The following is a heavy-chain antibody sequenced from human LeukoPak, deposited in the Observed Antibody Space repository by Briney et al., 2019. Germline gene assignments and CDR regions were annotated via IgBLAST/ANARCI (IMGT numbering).Heavy chain of an antibody. CDR3: ATSILRFLENYYYYGMDV. D-gene: IGHD3-3*01. CDR1: GYTFTGYY. Sequence: ASVKVSCKASGYTFTGYYMHWVRQAPGQGLEWMGWINPNSGGTNYAQKFQGRVTMTRNTSISTAYMELSSLRSEDTAVYYCATSILRFLENYYYYGMDVWGQGTTVTVSS. J-gene: IGHJ6*02. CDR2: INPNSGGT. V-gene: IGHV1-2*02.